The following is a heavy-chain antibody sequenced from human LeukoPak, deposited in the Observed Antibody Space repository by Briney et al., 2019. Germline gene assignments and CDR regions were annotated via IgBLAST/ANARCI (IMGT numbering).Heavy chain of an antibody. Sequence: PGGSLRLSCAASGFTFSSYWMSWVRKAPGKGLEGVANIKEDGSEKYYVASVRGRFTISRANAKNSLYLQMNSLRAEDTAVYYCARGGGSFGYWGQGTLVTFSS. J-gene: IGHJ4*02. D-gene: IGHD2-15*01. CDR3: ARGGGSFGY. CDR1: GFTFSSYW. CDR2: IKEDGSEK. V-gene: IGHV3-7*01.